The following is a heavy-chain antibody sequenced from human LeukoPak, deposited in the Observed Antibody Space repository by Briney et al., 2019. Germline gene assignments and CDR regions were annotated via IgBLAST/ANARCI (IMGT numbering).Heavy chain of an antibody. V-gene: IGHV4-39*01. J-gene: IGHJ3*02. CDR2: IYYSGST. Sequence: SETLSLTCTVSGGSISRSSYHWGWIRQPPGKGLEWIGSIYYSGSTYYNPSLKSRVTISVDTSKNQFSLRLSSVTAADTAVYYCARHGYEWGLDIWGQGTMVTVSS. CDR1: GGSISRSSYH. D-gene: IGHD1-26*01. CDR3: ARHGYEWGLDI.